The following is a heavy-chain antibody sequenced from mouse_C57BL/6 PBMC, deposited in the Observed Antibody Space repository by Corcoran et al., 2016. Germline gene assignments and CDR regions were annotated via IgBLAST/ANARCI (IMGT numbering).Heavy chain of an antibody. D-gene: IGHD1-1*01. CDR2: INPNNGGT. CDR3: ARRAITTVAATKAMDY. V-gene: IGHV1-26*01. J-gene: IGHJ4*01. Sequence: EVQLQQSGPELVKPGASVKISCKASGYTFTDYYMNWVKQSHGKSLEWIGDINPNNGGTSYNQKFKGKATLTVDKSSSTAYMELRSLTSEDSAVYYCARRAITTVAATKAMDYWGQGTSVTVSS. CDR1: GYTFTDYY.